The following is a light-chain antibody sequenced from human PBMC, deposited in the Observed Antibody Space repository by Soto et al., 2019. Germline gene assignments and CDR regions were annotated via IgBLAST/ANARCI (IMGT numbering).Light chain of an antibody. CDR3: SSYTSSSISYV. V-gene: IGLV2-14*01. CDR1: SSDVGGYNY. Sequence: QSVLTQPASVSGSPGQLITISCTGTSSDVGGYNYVSWYQQHPGKAPKLMIYDVSNRPSGVSNRFSGSKSGNTASLTISGLQAEDEADYYCSSYTSSSISYVFGTGTKVTVL. CDR2: DVS. J-gene: IGLJ1*01.